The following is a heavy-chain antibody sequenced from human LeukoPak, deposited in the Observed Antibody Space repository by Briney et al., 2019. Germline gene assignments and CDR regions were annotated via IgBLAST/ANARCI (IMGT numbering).Heavy chain of an antibody. Sequence: GGSLRLSCAASGFTFISYAMHWVRQAPGKGLEYISGTSSNGGSTYYANSVKGRFTISRDNSKNTLFLQMGSLRAEDMAVYYCARGPGVTSYYYYMDVWGKGTTVTISS. CDR2: TSSNGGST. CDR1: GFTFISYA. V-gene: IGHV3-64*01. D-gene: IGHD2-21*02. CDR3: ARGPGVTSYYYYMDV. J-gene: IGHJ6*03.